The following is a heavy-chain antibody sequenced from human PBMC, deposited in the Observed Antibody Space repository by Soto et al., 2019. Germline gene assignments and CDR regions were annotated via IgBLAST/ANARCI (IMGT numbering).Heavy chain of an antibody. D-gene: IGHD3-10*01. CDR2: ISYDGSNK. V-gene: IGHV3-30*18. J-gene: IGHJ6*02. CDR1: GFTFSSYG. CDR3: AKDPGSGSYYYYYGMDV. Sequence: GGSLRLSCAASGFTFSSYGMHWVRQAPGKGLEWVAVISYDGSNKYYSDSVKGRFTISRDNSKNTLYLQMNSLRAEDTAVYYCAKDPGSGSYYYYYGMDVWGQGTTVTVSS.